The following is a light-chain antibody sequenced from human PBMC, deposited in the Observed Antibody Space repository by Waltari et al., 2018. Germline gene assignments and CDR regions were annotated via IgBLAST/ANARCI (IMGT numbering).Light chain of an antibody. Sequence: QSALTQPASVSGSPGQSITISCTGPSSDVGGYDYVSWYQQHPGKAPKLMIYEVSNRPSGVSNRFAASKSGNTASLTISGLQAEDEADYYCTSYTSSGTLVVFGGGTKLTVL. J-gene: IGLJ2*01. CDR2: EVS. CDR1: SSDVGGYDY. V-gene: IGLV2-14*01. CDR3: TSYTSSGTLVV.